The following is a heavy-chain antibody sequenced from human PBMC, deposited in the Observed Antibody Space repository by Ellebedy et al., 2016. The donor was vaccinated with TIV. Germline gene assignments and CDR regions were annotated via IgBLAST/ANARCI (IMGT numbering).Heavy chain of an antibody. CDR1: GFSFSDYY. V-gene: IGHV3-11*01. D-gene: IGHD1-26*01. CDR2: ITHRGSPT. Sequence: GGSLRLSXAAPGFSFSDYYMGWIRQAPGKGLEWVSYITHRGSPTYYADSVKGRFTISRDNAKNSLYLQMNSLRAEDTAVYYCAREAESRSFSKDFDYWGQGTLVTVSS. CDR3: AREAESRSFSKDFDY. J-gene: IGHJ4*02.